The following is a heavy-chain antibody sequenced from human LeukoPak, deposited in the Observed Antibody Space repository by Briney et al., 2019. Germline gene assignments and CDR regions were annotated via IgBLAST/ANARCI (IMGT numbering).Heavy chain of an antibody. CDR3: AKGNGYSYGRYYYDY. CDR1: GFTFSSYA. J-gene: IGHJ4*02. CDR2: ITASGGNT. V-gene: IGHV3-23*01. D-gene: IGHD5-18*01. Sequence: GGSLRLSCAASGFTFSSYAMGWVRQAPGKGLEWVSAITASGGNTYYADSVKGRFTISRDNSKNTLYLQVNSLRAEDTAVYYCAKGNGYSYGRYYYDYWGQGTLVTVSS.